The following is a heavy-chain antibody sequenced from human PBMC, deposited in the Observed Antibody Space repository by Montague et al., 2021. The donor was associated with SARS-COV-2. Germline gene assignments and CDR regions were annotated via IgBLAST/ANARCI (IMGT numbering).Heavy chain of an antibody. Sequence: SETLSLTCAVSDGSLSSFYWNWVRQPPGKGLEWIGEINHGGSTYYNPSLKSRVTISVDTSKNQFSLRLNSVAAADTAVYYCACGDDNGSGCIDVWGKGTTVTVSS. J-gene: IGHJ6*03. CDR1: DGSLSSFY. D-gene: IGHD1-26*01. CDR3: ACGDDNGSGCIDV. V-gene: IGHV4-34*01. CDR2: INHGGST.